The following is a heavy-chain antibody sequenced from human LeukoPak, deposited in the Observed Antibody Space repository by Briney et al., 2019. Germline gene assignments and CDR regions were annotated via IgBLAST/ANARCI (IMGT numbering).Heavy chain of an antibody. D-gene: IGHD3-10*01. CDR2: ISGSGGST. J-gene: IGHJ5*02. CDR1: GFTFSSYA. V-gene: IGHV3-23*01. CDR3: AKAPFTMVRGAVYSPP. Sequence: GGSLRLSCAASGFTFSSYAMSWVRQAPGKGLEWVSAISGSGGSTYYADSVKGRFTISRDNSKNTLYLQMNSLRAEDTAVYYCAKAPFTMVRGAVYSPPWGQGTLVTVSS.